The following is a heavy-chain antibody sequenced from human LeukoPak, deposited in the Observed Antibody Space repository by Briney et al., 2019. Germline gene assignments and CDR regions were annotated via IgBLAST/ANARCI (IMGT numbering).Heavy chain of an antibody. CDR2: ISSSSTYI. CDR3: AKVRCSSTSCYRYYHYYGMDV. D-gene: IGHD2-2*01. J-gene: IGHJ6*02. V-gene: IGHV3-21*01. CDR1: GFIFSSYS. Sequence: PGGSLRLSCAASGFIFSSYSMNWVRQAPGKGLEWVSSISSSSTYIYYADSVKGRFTISRDNAKNSLYLQMNSLRAEDTAVYYCAKVRCSSTSCYRYYHYYGMDVWGQGTTVTVSS.